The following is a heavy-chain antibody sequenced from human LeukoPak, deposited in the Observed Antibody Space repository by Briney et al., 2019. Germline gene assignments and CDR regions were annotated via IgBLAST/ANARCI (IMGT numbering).Heavy chain of an antibody. Sequence: PSETLSLTCAVYGVSFSDYYWSWLRQPPGKGLEWVGEINHSGKTNYNPSLQTRVSISVATSKNQFSLKLSSVTAADTAIYYCARRLKSASQYMDVWGKGTTVTISS. V-gene: IGHV4-34*01. CDR1: GVSFSDYY. CDR2: INHSGKT. J-gene: IGHJ6*03. CDR3: ARRLKSASQYMDV.